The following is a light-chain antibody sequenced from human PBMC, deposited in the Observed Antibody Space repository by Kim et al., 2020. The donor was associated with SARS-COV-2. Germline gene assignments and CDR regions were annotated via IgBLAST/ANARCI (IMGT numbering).Light chain of an antibody. CDR2: KDS. V-gene: IGLV3-27*01. CDR1: LLTNND. Sequence: SVFTGQPARTTCSGDLLTNNDARWFQQKPGTAPLLVIYKDSERPSGIPERFSGCSSGTTVTLTITGAQAEDEADYYCYSVVDHVGLFGGGTQLTVL. CDR3: YSVVDHVGL. J-gene: IGLJ3*02.